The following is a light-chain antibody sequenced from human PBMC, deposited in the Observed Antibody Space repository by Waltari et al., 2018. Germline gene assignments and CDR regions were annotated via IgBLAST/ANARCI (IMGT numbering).Light chain of an antibody. Sequence: SYVLTQPPPVSVAPGATARITCWGDNRGSYSVTWYQQQPRQAPVLVIFYDSDRPSGIPARFSGSNSGNTATLTITSVEAGDEARYYCQVWHPDIDPGVFGTGTEVTVL. CDR2: YDS. V-gene: IGLV3-21*04. CDR1: NRGSYS. CDR3: QVWHPDIDPGV. J-gene: IGLJ1*01.